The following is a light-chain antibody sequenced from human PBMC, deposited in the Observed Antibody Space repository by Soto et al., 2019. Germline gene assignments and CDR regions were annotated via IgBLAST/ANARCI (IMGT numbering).Light chain of an antibody. CDR1: SSDFGAYNY. Sequence: QSALTQPASVSGSPGQSIAISCTGTSSDFGAYNYVSWYQQHPGKAPKLMIYEVSKRPSGVPDRFSGSKSGNTASLTVSGLQAEDEADYYCSSYAGSNTVVFGGGTKLTVL. CDR3: SSYAGSNTVV. V-gene: IGLV2-8*01. J-gene: IGLJ2*01. CDR2: EVS.